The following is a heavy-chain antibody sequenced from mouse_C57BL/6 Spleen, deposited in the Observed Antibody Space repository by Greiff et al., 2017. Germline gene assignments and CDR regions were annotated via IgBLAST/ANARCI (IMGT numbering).Heavy chain of an antibody. V-gene: IGHV1-81*01. CDR2: IDPRSGNT. D-gene: IGHD2-3*01. CDR3: AGLSDGGYLYAMDY. J-gene: IGHJ4*01. Sequence: QVQLQQSGAELARPGASVKLSCKASGYTFTSYGISWVKQRTGQGLEWIGEIDPRSGNTYYNEKFKGKATLTEDKSSSTAYMELRSLTSEDSSVYLCAGLSDGGYLYAMDYWGQGTSVTVSS. CDR1: GYTFTSYG.